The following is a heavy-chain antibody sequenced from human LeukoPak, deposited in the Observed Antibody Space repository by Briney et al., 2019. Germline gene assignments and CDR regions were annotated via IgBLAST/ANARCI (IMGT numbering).Heavy chain of an antibody. Sequence: ASVKVSCKASGYTFTSYGISWVRQAPGQGLEWMGWISAYNGNTNYAQKLQGRVTITTDTSTSTAYMELRSLRSDDTAVYYCAREGRSVDYSNYIWFDPWGQGTLVTVPS. J-gene: IGHJ5*02. D-gene: IGHD4-11*01. V-gene: IGHV1-18*01. CDR2: ISAYNGNT. CDR1: GYTFTSYG. CDR3: AREGRSVDYSNYIWFDP.